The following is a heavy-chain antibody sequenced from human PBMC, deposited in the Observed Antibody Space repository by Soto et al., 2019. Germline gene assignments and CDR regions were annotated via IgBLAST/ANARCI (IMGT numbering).Heavy chain of an antibody. CDR3: ARDIAYYDFSGYGMDV. V-gene: IGHV3-33*01. CDR2: IWYDGSNK. CDR1: GFTFSSYG. Sequence: PGGSLRLSCAASGFTFSSYGMHWVRQAPGKGLEWVAVIWYDGSNKYYADSVKGRFTISRDNSKNTLYLQMNSLRAEDTAVYYCARDIAYYDFSGYGMDVWGQGTTVTVSS. J-gene: IGHJ6*02. D-gene: IGHD3-3*01.